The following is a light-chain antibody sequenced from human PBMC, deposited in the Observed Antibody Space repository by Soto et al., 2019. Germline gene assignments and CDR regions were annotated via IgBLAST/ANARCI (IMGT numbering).Light chain of an antibody. CDR1: QNVGNN. J-gene: IGKJ2*02. Sequence: VLTQSPATLSLSPGESATLSCRASQNVGNNSAWYQQKSGQAPRLLIYAASDRATGVPARFSGRMSGTDFTLTISSLEPEDFATYFCQQRSRWPRGTFGRGTKLE. CDR2: AAS. CDR3: QQRSRWPRGT. V-gene: IGKV3-11*01.